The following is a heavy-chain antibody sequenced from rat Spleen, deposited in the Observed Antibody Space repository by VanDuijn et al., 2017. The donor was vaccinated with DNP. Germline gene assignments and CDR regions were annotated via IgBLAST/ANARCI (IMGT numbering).Heavy chain of an antibody. J-gene: IGHJ3*01. CDR2: ISYSGST. CDR3: ATGGAGIWFAY. CDR1: GSSIISNY. D-gene: IGHD4-2*01. Sequence: EVQLQESGPGLVKPSQSLSLTCSVTGSSIISNYWAWIRKFPGNKMEWTGYISYSGSTSYNPSLKSRISITRDTSKNQLFLQLNSVTTEDTATYYCATGGAGIWFAYWGQGTLVTVSS. V-gene: IGHV3-1*01.